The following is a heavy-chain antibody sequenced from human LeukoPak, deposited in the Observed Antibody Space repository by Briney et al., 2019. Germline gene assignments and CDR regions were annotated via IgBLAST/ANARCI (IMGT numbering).Heavy chain of an antibody. D-gene: IGHD3-22*01. CDR1: DGSISSYY. V-gene: IGHV4-59*12. J-gene: IGHJ4*02. CDR3: ARRYDSSGYYDY. CDR2: IYYSGTT. Sequence: PSETLSLTCNISDGSISSYYWSWIRQPPGKGLEWIGYIYYSGTTNYNPSLKSRVTVSIDTSKNQFSLKLSSVTAADTAVYYCARRYDSSGYYDYWGQGTLVTVSS.